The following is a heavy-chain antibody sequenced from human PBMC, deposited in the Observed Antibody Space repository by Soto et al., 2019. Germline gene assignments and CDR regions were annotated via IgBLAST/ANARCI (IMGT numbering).Heavy chain of an antibody. CDR3: AKDIHKMIDAFDI. D-gene: IGHD3-22*01. J-gene: IGHJ3*02. CDR2: ISWNSGSI. Sequence: EVQLVESGGGLVQPGRSLRLSCAASGFTFDDYAMHWVRQAPGKGLEWVSGISWNSGSIGYADSVKGRFTISRDNAKNSLYLQMNSLRAEDTALYYCAKDIHKMIDAFDIWGQGTMVTVSS. V-gene: IGHV3-9*01. CDR1: GFTFDDYA.